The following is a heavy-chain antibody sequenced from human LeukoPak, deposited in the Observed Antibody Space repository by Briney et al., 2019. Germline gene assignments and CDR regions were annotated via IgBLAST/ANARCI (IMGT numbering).Heavy chain of an antibody. CDR3: AREGYRIFDI. Sequence: PGGSLRLSCAASGFTFSSYAMHWVRQAPGKGLEWVAIISSDGSQKFYADSVKGRFTISRDNSKNTLYLQMNSLRVEDTAVYYCAREGYRIFDIWGQGTMVTVSS. J-gene: IGHJ3*02. CDR2: ISSDGSQK. D-gene: IGHD3-16*02. V-gene: IGHV3-30*03. CDR1: GFTFSSYA.